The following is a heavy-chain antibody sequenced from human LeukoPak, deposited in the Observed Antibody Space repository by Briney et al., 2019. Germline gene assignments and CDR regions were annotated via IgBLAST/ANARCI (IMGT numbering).Heavy chain of an antibody. CDR1: GFTFSIYW. Sequence: GGSLRLSCAASGFTFSIYWMHWVRQAPGKGLVWVSRINTDGSGTIYADSVKGRFTISRDNAKNTLYLQMNSLRAEDTAVYYCARMVPRGDYYGMDVWGQGTTVTVSS. CDR3: ARMVPRGDYYGMDV. J-gene: IGHJ6*01. V-gene: IGHV3-74*01. CDR2: INTDGSGT. D-gene: IGHD2-8*01.